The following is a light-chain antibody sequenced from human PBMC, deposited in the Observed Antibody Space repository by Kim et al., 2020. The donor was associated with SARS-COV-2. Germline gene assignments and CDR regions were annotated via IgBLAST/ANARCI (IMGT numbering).Light chain of an antibody. CDR2: AAS. Sequence: DIQLTQSPSSLSASVGDRVTITCRASQGISSSLAWYQQKPGKVPKLLIYAASTLQCGVPSRFSGSGSGTEFTLTIGSLQPEDVATYYCQKHNSDPWTFGRGTKVDIK. J-gene: IGKJ1*01. CDR3: QKHNSDPWT. CDR1: QGISSS. V-gene: IGKV1-27*01.